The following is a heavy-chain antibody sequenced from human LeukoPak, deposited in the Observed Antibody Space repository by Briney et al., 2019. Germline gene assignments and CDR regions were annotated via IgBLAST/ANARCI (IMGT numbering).Heavy chain of an antibody. CDR2: IWYDGSNK. D-gene: IGHD6-19*01. CDR3: ARDVQWRFDY. CDR1: GFTFSSYG. V-gene: IGHV3-33*01. J-gene: IGHJ4*02. Sequence: GGSLRLSCAASGFTFSSYGMHWVRQAPGKGLEGVAVIWYDGSNKYYADSVKGRFTISRDNSKNTLYLQMNSLRTEDTAVYYCARDVQWRFDYWGQGTLVTVSS.